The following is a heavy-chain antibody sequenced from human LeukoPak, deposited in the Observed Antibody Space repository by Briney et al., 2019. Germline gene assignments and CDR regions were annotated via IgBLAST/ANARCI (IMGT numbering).Heavy chain of an antibody. D-gene: IGHD3-22*01. J-gene: IGHJ4*02. CDR3: AKEIQTYYYDSSGYYGFDY. CDR1: GFTFSSYA. V-gene: IGHV3-23*01. Sequence: GGSLRLSCAASGFTFSSYAMSWVHQAPGKGLEWVSAISGSGGSTYYADSVKGRFTISRDNSKNTLYLQMNSLRAEDAAVYYCAKEIQTYYYDSSGYYGFDYWGQGTLVTVSS. CDR2: ISGSGGST.